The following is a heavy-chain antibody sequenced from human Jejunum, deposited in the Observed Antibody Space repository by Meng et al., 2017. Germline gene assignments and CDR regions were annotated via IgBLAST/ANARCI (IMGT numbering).Heavy chain of an antibody. D-gene: IGHD2-15*01. CDR3: VRGRDPMVVGELDP. CDR1: GGSISSGDYY. V-gene: IGHV4-30-4*01. J-gene: IGHJ5*02. CDR2: IYYSGST. Sequence: QVQLQESGPGLVKPSQTLSLTCTVSGGSISSGDYYWSWIRQPPGKGLEWIGYIYYSGSTYYNPSLKSRVTISVDTSKNQFSLKLSSVTAADTAPYYCVRGRDPMVVGELDPWGQGTLVTVSS.